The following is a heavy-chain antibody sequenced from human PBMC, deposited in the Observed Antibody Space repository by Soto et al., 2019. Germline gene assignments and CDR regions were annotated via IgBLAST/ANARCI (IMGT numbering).Heavy chain of an antibody. D-gene: IGHD3-9*01. CDR2: IYSEGTP. CDR1: GFTVVSNY. Sequence: LRLSCAASGFTVVSNYISWVRQAPGKGLEWVSVIYSEGTPYYADSVKGRFTISRENSNNTLYLHMNNLRAEDTAVYYCARSTYYDILTGSYYYYAMDVWGQGTTVTVSS. J-gene: IGHJ6*02. CDR3: ARSTYYDILTGSYYYYAMDV. V-gene: IGHV3-53*01.